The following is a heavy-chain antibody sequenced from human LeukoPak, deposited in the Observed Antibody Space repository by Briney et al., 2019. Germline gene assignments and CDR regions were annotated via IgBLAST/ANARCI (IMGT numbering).Heavy chain of an antibody. Sequence: PSETLSLTCTVSGGSISSYYWSWIRQPAGKGLEWIGRIYTSGSTNYNPSLKSRVTMSVDTSKNQFSLKLSSVTAADTAVYYCARSKEGYDLWSGYHYYYYGMDVWGQGTTVTVSS. CDR2: IYTSGST. V-gene: IGHV4-4*07. D-gene: IGHD3-3*01. CDR1: GGSISSYY. CDR3: ARSKEGYDLWSGYHYYYYGMDV. J-gene: IGHJ6*02.